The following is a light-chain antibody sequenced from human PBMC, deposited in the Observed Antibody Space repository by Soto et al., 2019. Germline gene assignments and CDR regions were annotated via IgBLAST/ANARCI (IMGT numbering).Light chain of an antibody. CDR3: QQSDSTPWT. J-gene: IGKJ1*01. CDR2: AAS. Sequence: DIQMTQSPSSLSASVGDRVTITCRTSQSISRYLNWYQQKPGKAPKLLISAASSLRSGVPARFSGSGSGTDFNLTINILQPEDFATYSCQQSDSTPWTFGQWTKVDIK. CDR1: QSISRY. V-gene: IGKV1-39*01.